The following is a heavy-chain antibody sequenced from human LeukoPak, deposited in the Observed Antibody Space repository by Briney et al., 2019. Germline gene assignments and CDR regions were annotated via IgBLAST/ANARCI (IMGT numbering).Heavy chain of an antibody. J-gene: IGHJ5*02. V-gene: IGHV4-59*01. CDR2: IYYSGST. Sequence: SETLSLTCTVSGGSMRNYYWSWIRQSPGKGLEWIGYIYYSGSTNYNPSLKSRVTISVDTSKNQFSPKLSSVTAADTAVYYCARDRDGLGWFDPWGQGTLVTVSS. D-gene: IGHD5-24*01. CDR3: ARDRDGLGWFDP. CDR1: GGSMRNYY.